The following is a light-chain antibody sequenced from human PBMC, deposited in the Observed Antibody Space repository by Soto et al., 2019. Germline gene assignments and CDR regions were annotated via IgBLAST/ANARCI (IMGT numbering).Light chain of an antibody. Sequence: EIVLTQSPDTLSLSPGERATLSCRASQSISSRYLVWYQQKPGQAPRLLIYGASNRATGVPDRFSGSGSGTDFTLTISRLEPEDFAVYYCQLYGSSLTFGRGTKVDIK. CDR2: GAS. CDR1: QSISSRY. CDR3: QLYGSSLT. V-gene: IGKV3-20*01. J-gene: IGKJ4*01.